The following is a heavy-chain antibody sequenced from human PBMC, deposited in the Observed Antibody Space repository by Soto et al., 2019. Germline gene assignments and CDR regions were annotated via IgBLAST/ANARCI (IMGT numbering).Heavy chain of an antibody. CDR2: LESTESGGAT. J-gene: IGHJ4*02. V-gene: IGHV3-15*04. D-gene: IGHD2-21*02. CDR3: VAESQVTPYYFEN. Sequence: LTCAASGIILTDTWMNWVRQSPGKGLEWVGRLESTESGGATDFASTVKGRFTVSRDDSKNTLSLHMTSLQHEDTALYYRVAESQVTPYYFENWGQGALVTVSS. CDR1: GIILTDTW.